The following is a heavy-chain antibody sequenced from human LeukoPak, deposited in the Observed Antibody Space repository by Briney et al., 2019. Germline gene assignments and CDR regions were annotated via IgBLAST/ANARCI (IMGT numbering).Heavy chain of an antibody. D-gene: IGHD3-10*01. CDR3: ASGISGAGRNY. V-gene: IGHV3-74*01. CDR1: GFTLTSYW. CDR2: INSDGSST. J-gene: IGHJ4*02. Sequence: GGSLRLSCAVSGFTLTSYWMHWVRQAPGKGLVWVSHINSDGSSTSYADSVKGRFTISRDNAKNTLYLQMNSLRTEDTAVYYCASGISGAGRNYWGQGTLVTVSS.